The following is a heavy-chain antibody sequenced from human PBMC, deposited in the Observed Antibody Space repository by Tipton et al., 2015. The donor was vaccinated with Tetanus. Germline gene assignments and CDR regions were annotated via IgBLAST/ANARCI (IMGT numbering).Heavy chain of an antibody. V-gene: IGHV4-61*02. Sequence: TLSLTCTVSGASISNNFFYWGWIRQSPGRGLEWIGRIYTSESTNYNPSLKSRLTMSVDTSKNQFSLRLNSVTAADTAVYYCARMQRYGMDVWGQGTTVTVSS. CDR2: IYTSEST. J-gene: IGHJ6*02. CDR1: GASISNNFFY. D-gene: IGHD6-25*01. CDR3: ARMQRYGMDV.